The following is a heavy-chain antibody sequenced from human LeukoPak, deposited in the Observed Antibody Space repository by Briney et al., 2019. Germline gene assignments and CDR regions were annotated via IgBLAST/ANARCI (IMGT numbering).Heavy chain of an antibody. D-gene: IGHD2-21*02. CDR1: GYTFTSYG. V-gene: IGHV1-18*01. CDR2: ISAYNGNT. J-gene: IGHJ4*02. Sequence: ASVKVSCKASGYTFTSYGISWVRQAPGQGLERMGWISAYNGNTNYAQKLQGRVTMTTDTSTSTAYMELRSLRSDDTAVYYCARGSGFCGGDCFVDYWGQGTLVTVSS. CDR3: ARGSGFCGGDCFVDY.